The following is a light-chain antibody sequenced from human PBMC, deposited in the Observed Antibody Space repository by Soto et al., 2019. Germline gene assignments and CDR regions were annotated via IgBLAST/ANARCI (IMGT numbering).Light chain of an antibody. V-gene: IGKV1-5*01. CDR1: QSISSY. J-gene: IGKJ1*01. CDR2: GAS. Sequence: DIQMTQSPSSLSASVGDRVTITCRASQSISSYLNWYQQKPGKAPKLLIYGASSLENGVPSRFSGSGSGTEFTLTISSLQPDDFATYFCQQYNSYDMWSFGQGTKVDIK. CDR3: QQYNSYDMWS.